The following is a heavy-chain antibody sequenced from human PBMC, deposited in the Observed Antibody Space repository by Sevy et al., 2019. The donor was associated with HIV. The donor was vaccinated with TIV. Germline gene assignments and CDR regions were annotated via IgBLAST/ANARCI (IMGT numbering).Heavy chain of an antibody. Sequence: TLSLTCTVSGGSISSGDYYWSWIRQPPGKGLEWIGYIYYSGSTYYNPSLKSRVTISVDTSKNQFSLKLSSVTAADTAVYYCARDSYYDFWSGYLGYYYYGMDVWGQGTTVTVSS. D-gene: IGHD3-3*01. CDR2: IYYSGST. CDR3: ARDSYYDFWSGYLGYYYYGMDV. V-gene: IGHV4-30-4*01. J-gene: IGHJ6*02. CDR1: GGSISSGDYY.